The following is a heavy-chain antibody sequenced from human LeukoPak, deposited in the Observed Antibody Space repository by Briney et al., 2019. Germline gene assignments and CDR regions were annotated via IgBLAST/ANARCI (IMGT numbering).Heavy chain of an antibody. CDR3: ARDYLLEAGNWFDP. CDR2: ISSSSSYI. D-gene: IGHD6-13*01. Sequence: GGPLRLSCAASGFTFSSYSMNWVRQAPGKGLEWVSSISSSSSYIYYADSVKGRFTISRDNAKNSLYLQMNSLRAEDTAVYYCARDYLLEAGNWFDPWGQGTLVTVSS. CDR1: GFTFSSYS. V-gene: IGHV3-21*01. J-gene: IGHJ5*02.